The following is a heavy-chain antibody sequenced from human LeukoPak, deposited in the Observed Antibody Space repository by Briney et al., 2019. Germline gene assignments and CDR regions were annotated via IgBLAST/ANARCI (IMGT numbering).Heavy chain of an antibody. D-gene: IGHD6-19*01. CDR3: AREWEYSSGWYSFDY. CDR2: MNPNSGNT. V-gene: IGHV1-8*01. CDR1: GYTFTSYD. J-gene: IGHJ4*02. Sequence: VASVKVSCKASGYTFTSYDINWVRQATGQGLEWMGWMNPNSGNTGYAQKFQGRVTMTRNTSISTVYMELSSLRSEDTAVYYCAREWEYSSGWYSFDYWGQGMLVTVSS.